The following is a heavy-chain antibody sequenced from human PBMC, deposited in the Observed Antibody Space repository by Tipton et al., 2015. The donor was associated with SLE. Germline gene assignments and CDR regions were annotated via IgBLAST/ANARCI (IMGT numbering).Heavy chain of an antibody. J-gene: IGHJ4*02. CDR3: ARDFQTIFGVVIIRYFDY. Sequence: TLSLTCTVSGVSISDHYWTWIRQPPGKGLEWLAYVFYSGSSNFNRAHYNPSLMSRVTISVDTSKNQFSLHLTSVTSADTAVYYCARDFQTIFGVVIIRYFDYWGQGTLVTVSS. V-gene: IGHV4-59*11. CDR1: GVSISDHY. D-gene: IGHD3-3*01. CDR2: VFYSGSS.